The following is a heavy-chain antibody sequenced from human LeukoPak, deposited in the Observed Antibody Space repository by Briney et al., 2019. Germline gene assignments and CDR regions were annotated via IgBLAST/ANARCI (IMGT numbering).Heavy chain of an antibody. CDR2: ISGSGGST. Sequence: GGSLRLSCAASGFTFSSYGMSWVRQAPGKGLEWVSAISGSGGSTYYADSVKGRFTISRDNSKNTLYLQMNSLRAEDTAVYYCARDSPGRWLPNLYYYYYMDVWGKGTTVTISS. CDR3: ARDSPGRWLPNLYYYYYMDV. D-gene: IGHD5-24*01. CDR1: GFTFSSYG. V-gene: IGHV3-23*01. J-gene: IGHJ6*03.